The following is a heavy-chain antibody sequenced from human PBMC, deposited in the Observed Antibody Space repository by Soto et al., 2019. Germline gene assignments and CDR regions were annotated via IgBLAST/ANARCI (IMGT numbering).Heavy chain of an antibody. D-gene: IGHD1-7*01. J-gene: IGHJ5*02. Sequence: TLSLTCAVYGGSFSGYYWSWIRQPPGKGLEWIGEINHSGSTNYNPSLKSRVTISVDTSKNQFSLKLSSVTAADTAVYYCARTRYNWNYGDWFDPWGQGTLVTVSS. CDR1: GGSFSGYY. CDR3: ARTRYNWNYGDWFDP. CDR2: INHSGST. V-gene: IGHV4-34*01.